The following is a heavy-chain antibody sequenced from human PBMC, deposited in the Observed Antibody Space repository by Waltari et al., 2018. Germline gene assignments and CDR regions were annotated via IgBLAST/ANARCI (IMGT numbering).Heavy chain of an antibody. CDR3: ARDNDYYFDY. Sequence: EVQLVESGGGLVQPGGSLRLSCAASGFTFSTYSMNWVRQAPGKVLVWVSDIRISSSTIYYADSVKGRFTFSRDNAKNSLYLQMNSLRAEDTAVYYCARDNDYYFDYWGQGTLVTVSS. V-gene: IGHV3-48*04. D-gene: IGHD2-21*02. CDR2: IRISSSTI. CDR1: GFTFSTYS. J-gene: IGHJ4*02.